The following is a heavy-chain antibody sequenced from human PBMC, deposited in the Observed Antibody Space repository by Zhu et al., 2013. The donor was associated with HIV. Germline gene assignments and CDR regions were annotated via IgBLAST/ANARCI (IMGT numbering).Heavy chain of an antibody. CDR2: IIPMLNTP. J-gene: IGHJ3*01. D-gene: IGHD2-15*01. CDR3: SRGGGHVVVAVGSFDV. V-gene: IGHV1-69*06. Sequence: QVQLVQSGAEVKKPGSSVKISCKASGGTSSSYAVSWVRQAPGQGLEWMGGIIPMLNTPIYAQHFKGRVTITADKSTKTVHMELNTLTSDDTAVYYCSRGGGHVVVAVGSFDVWGQGTLVSVSS. CDR1: GGTSSSYA.